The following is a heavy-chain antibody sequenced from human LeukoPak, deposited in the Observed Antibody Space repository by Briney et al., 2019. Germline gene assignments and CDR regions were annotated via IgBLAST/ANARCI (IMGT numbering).Heavy chain of an antibody. CDR1: GYTFTSYG. J-gene: IGHJ4*02. D-gene: IGHD3-10*01. V-gene: IGHV1-18*01. Sequence: GASVKVSCKASGYTFTSYGISWVRQAPGQGLEWMGWISAYNGNTNYAQKLQGRVTMTTDTSTSTAYMELRSLRSDDTAVYYCARVDPLKLFRGAFDYWGQGTLVTVSS. CDR2: ISAYNGNT. CDR3: ARVDPLKLFRGAFDY.